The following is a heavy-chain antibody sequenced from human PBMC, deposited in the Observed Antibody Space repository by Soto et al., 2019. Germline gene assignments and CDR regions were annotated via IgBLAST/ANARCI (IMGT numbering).Heavy chain of an antibody. CDR1: GFAFRHNY. J-gene: IGHJ5*02. D-gene: IGHD1-26*01. Sequence: GGSLRLSCTVSGFAFRHNYLTWIRQAPGKGLEWLSYINTGGSPAYYADSVKGRFTISTDIAKKSLYLQMDSLRADDTGVYYCAPGGLYYETWGPGTLQTVSS. CDR3: APGGLYYET. V-gene: IGHV3-11*01. CDR2: INTGGSPA.